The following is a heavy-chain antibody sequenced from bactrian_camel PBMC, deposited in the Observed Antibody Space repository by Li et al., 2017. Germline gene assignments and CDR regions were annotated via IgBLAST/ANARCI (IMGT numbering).Heavy chain of an antibody. D-gene: IGHD4*01. CDR2: LYGDGTST. CDR1: GFSFRGQV. CDR3: ARYVTLATIGLGY. J-gene: IGHJ6*01. Sequence: HVQLVESGGDLVQPGGSLTLSCAASGFSFRGQVVAWIRQVPGKGLEWVSTLYGDGTSTRYASSVKGRFTISRDNAKNTLSLQLNSLKTEDTAMYYCARYVTLATIGLGYWGQGTQVTVS. V-gene: IGHV3S9*01.